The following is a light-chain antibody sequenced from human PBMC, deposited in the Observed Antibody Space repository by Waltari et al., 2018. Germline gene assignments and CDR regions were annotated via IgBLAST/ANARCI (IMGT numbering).Light chain of an antibody. CDR1: SSTIRRYY. CDR3: ATWDGSLSSWV. V-gene: IGLV1-47*01. Sequence: QSVLTQPPSASGTPGQRVTIFCSGSSSTIRRYYLYWYQQLPGTAPKLLMFNDHHRPSGVPDRFSGSKSGTSASLAISGLRSEDEADYYCATWDGSLSSWVFGGGTKLTVL. CDR2: NDH. J-gene: IGLJ3*02.